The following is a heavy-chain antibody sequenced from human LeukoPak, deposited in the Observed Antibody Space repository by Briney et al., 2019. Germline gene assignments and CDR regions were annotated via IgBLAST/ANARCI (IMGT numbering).Heavy chain of an antibody. V-gene: IGHV3-15*01. J-gene: IGHJ4*02. D-gene: IGHD2-21*01. CDR3: ITPLPYSAQ. CDR2: IKPKTDGETT. CDR1: GFTFSSNY. Sequence: GGSLRLSCAASGFTFSSNYMSWVRQAPGKGLEWVGRIKPKTDGETTEYAAPVEDRFSISRDDSKSMMYLQMNSLKTEDTAVYYCITPLPYSAQGGQGTLVTVSS.